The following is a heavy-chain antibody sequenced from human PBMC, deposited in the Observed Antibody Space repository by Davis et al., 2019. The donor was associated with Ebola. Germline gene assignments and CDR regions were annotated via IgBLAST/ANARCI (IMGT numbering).Heavy chain of an antibody. D-gene: IGHD6-13*01. CDR1: GGSISSGGYS. J-gene: IGHJ4*02. CDR2: IYHSGST. V-gene: IGHV4-30-2*02. CDR3: ARLTYSSSWYDLDY. Sequence: MPSETLSLTCAVSGGSISSGGYSWSWIRQPPGKGLEWIGYIYHSGSTYYNPSLKSRVTISVDRSKNQFSLKLSSVTAADTAVYYCARLTYSSSWYDLDYWGQGTLVTVSS.